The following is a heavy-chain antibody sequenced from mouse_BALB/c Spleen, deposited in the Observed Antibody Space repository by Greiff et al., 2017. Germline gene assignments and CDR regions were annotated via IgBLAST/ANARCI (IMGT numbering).Heavy chain of an antibody. CDR3: AKFITTATDAMDY. J-gene: IGHJ4*01. CDR2: INPDSSTI. Sequence: EVKLMESGGGLVQPGGSLKLSCAASGFAFSRYWMSWVRQAPGKGLEWIGEINPDSSTINYTPSLKDKFIISRDNAKNTLYLQMSKVRSEDTALYYCAKFITTATDAMDYWGQGTSVTVSS. V-gene: IGHV4-1*02. D-gene: IGHD1-2*01. CDR1: GFAFSRYW.